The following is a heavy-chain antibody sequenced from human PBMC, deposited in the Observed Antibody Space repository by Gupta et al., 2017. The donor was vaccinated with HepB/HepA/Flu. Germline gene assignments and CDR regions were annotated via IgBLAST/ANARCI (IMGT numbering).Heavy chain of an antibody. J-gene: IGHJ4*02. CDR2: ISYDGGNK. D-gene: IGHD4-17*01. Sequence: QVQLVDSGGGVVQPGRSLRLSCAASGFTFSSYAMHWVRQAPGKGLEWVAVISYDGGNKDYADAVKGRFTISRDNSKNTLYLQVNRLRAEDTAVYYCARATVATIYYFDYWGQGTLVTVSS. CDR3: ARATVATIYYFDY. CDR1: GFTFSSYA. V-gene: IGHV3-30-3*01.